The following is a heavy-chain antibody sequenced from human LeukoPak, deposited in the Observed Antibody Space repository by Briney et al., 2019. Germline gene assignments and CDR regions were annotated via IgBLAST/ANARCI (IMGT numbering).Heavy chain of an antibody. D-gene: IGHD5-18*01. CDR1: GGSISSSS. J-gene: IGHJ4*02. V-gene: IGHV4-59*01. Sequence: SETLSLTCTVSGGSISSSSWSWIRLPPGKGLEWIGYIYYNGGTNYNPSLKGRVTISLDTSKNQFSLRLRSVIAADTAVYYCARGGYSYRDWGQGTLVTVSS. CDR2: IYYNGGT. CDR3: ARGGYSYRD.